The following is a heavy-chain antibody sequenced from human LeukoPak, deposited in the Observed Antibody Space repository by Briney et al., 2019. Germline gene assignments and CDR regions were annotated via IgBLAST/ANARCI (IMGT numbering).Heavy chain of an antibody. CDR3: ARDLSQVGVVTLGASDI. J-gene: IGHJ3*02. CDR2: IYYSGRA. CDR1: GGSISGYY. V-gene: IGHV4-59*01. D-gene: IGHD3-3*01. Sequence: SXXLSLTCTVSGGSISGYYWNWLRQPPGKGLEWVGYIYYSGRANYNPSLKSRVTISVDTSKNQLSLELNSVTAADTAVYYCARDLSQVGVVTLGASDIWGQGTMVTVSS.